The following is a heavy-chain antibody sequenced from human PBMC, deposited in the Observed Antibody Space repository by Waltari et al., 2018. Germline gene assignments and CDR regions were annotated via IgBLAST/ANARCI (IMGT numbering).Heavy chain of an antibody. CDR3: ARDRDYDFWSGYYTGRDYYYGMDV. D-gene: IGHD3-3*01. J-gene: IGHJ6*02. CDR1: GGSISSYY. V-gene: IGHV4-59*01. Sequence: QVQLQESGPGLVKSSETLSLTCTVSGGSISSYYWSWIRQPPGKGLEWIGYSYYSGSTNYSPPLRSRVTISVDTSKNQFSLKRSSVTAADTAVYYCARDRDYDFWSGYYTGRDYYYGMDVWGQGTTVTVSS. CDR2: SYYSGST.